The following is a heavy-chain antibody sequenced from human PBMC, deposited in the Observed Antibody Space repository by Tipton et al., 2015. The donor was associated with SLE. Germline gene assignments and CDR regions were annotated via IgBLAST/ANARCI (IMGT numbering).Heavy chain of an antibody. D-gene: IGHD5-12*01. Sequence: SLRLSCAASGLTFSCFSMHWVRQAPGKGLEHVSVISSNGDSTYYANSVKGRLTISRDNSKSTPYLQVGSLRPEDMAVYYCARGRDRYSGYEWGWYFDYWGQGTLVTVSS. CDR1: GLTFSCFS. J-gene: IGHJ4*02. CDR3: ARGRDRYSGYEWGWYFDY. V-gene: IGHV3-64*01. CDR2: ISSNGDST.